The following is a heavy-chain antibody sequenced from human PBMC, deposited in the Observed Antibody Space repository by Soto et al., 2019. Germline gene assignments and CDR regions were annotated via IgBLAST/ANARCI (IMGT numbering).Heavy chain of an antibody. CDR3: ARGEQYSGRIFDY. V-gene: IGHV6-1*01. D-gene: IGHD1-26*01. J-gene: IGHJ4*01. Sequence: SQTLSLTGAITGDSVSSNSAGWSWVRQSPSRGLEWLGRTYYRSKWYYEYAVSVRGRLTINPDTSKNQYSLQLNSVTPEDTAVYFCARGEQYSGRIFDYWGQGTLVTVS. CDR2: TYYRSKWYY. CDR1: GDSVSSNSAG.